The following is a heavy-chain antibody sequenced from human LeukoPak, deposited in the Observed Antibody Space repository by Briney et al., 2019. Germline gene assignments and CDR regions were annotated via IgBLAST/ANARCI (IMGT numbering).Heavy chain of an antibody. CDR1: GYTLSELS. J-gene: IGHJ6*03. D-gene: IGHD5-18*01. CDR2: FDPEDGET. CDR3: ATGRGYSYGYYYYYYMDV. Sequence: GASVKVSCKVSGYTLSELSMHWVRQAPGKGLEWMGGFDPEDGETIYAQKFQGRVTMTEDTSTDTAYMELSSLRSEDTAVYYCATGRGYSYGYYYYYYMDVWGKGTTVTVSS. V-gene: IGHV1-24*01.